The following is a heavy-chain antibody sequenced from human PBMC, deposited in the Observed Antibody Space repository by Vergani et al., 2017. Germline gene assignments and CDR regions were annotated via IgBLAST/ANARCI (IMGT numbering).Heavy chain of an antibody. CDR2: ISGSGGST. CDR3: AKDQGYSYVYYFDY. Sequence: EVQLLESGGGLVQPGGSLRLSCAASGFTFSSYAMNWVRQAPGKGLEWVSAISGSGGSTYYADSVKGRFTISRENSKNTLYLQMNSLRAEDTAVYYCAKDQGYSYVYYFDYWGQGTLVTVSS. V-gene: IGHV3-23*01. J-gene: IGHJ4*02. CDR1: GFTFSSYA. D-gene: IGHD5-18*01.